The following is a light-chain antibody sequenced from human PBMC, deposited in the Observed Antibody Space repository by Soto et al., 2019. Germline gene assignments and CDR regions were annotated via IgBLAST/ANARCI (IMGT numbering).Light chain of an antibody. J-gene: IGKJ5*01. CDR2: GAS. V-gene: IGKV3-20*01. CDR1: QSVSSNY. Sequence: EIVLTQSPGTLSLSPGERATLSCRASQSVSSNYLAWYQQKPGQAPRPLIYGASSRATGTPDRFSGSGSGTDFTLTISRLEPEDFAVYYCQQYGSSATFGQGTRLEIK. CDR3: QQYGSSAT.